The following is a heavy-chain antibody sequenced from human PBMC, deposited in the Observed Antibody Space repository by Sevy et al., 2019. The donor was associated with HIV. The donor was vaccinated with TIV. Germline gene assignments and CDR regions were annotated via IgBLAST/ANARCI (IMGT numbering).Heavy chain of an antibody. J-gene: IGHJ6*03. Sequence: ASVKVSCKASGGAFSSYAISWVRQATGQGLEWMGGIIPILGIANYAQKFQGRVTITADKSTSTAYMELSSLRSEDTAVYYCARSLGLEVATINYYYYYMDVWGKGTTVTVSS. CDR1: GGAFSSYA. D-gene: IGHD2-15*01. V-gene: IGHV1-69*10. CDR2: IIPILGIA. CDR3: ARSLGLEVATINYYYYYMDV.